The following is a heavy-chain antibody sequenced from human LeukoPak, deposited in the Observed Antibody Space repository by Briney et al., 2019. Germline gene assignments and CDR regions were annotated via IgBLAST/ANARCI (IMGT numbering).Heavy chain of an antibody. J-gene: IGHJ4*02. V-gene: IGHV4-39*01. Sequence: SETLSLTCTVSAGSISRSSYYWGWIRQPPGRGLEWIGSFYYSGSTYHNPSLKSRFTIFVDTSKNQFSLKLNSVTAADTAVYYCARLTGSNIFYYWGQGTLVTVSS. CDR3: ARLTGSNIFYY. CDR2: FYYSGST. CDR1: AGSISRSSYY.